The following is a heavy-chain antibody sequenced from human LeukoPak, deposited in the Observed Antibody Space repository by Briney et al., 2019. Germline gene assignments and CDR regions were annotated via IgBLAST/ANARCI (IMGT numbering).Heavy chain of an antibody. CDR3: ASENYDILTGYYDRPGGYYYYYGMDV. CDR2: INAGNGNT. D-gene: IGHD3-9*01. V-gene: IGHV1-3*01. Sequence: GASVKVSCKASGYTFTSYAMHWVRQAPGQRLEWMGSINAGNGNTKYSQKFQGRVTITRDTSASTAYMELSSLRSEDTAVYYCASENYDILTGYYDRPGGYYYYYGMDVWGKGTTVTVSS. CDR1: GYTFTSYA. J-gene: IGHJ6*04.